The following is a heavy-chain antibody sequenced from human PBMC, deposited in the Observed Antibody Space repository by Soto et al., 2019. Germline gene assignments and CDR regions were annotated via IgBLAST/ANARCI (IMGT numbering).Heavy chain of an antibody. CDR1: GYSFTSYW. CDR3: ARWEQGSGSYYNNYYYGMDV. CDR2: IYPGDSDT. V-gene: IGHV5-51*01. J-gene: IGHJ6*02. D-gene: IGHD3-10*01. Sequence: XESLKISCQGSGYSFTSYWIGWVRQMPGKGLEWMGIIYPGDSDTRYSPSFQGQVTISADKSISTAYLQWSSLKASDTAMYYCARWEQGSGSYYNNYYYGMDVWGQGTTVTVSS.